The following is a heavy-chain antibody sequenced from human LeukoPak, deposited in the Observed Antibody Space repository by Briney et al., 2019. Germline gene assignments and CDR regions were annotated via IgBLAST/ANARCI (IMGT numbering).Heavy chain of an antibody. J-gene: IGHJ5*02. CDR3: ASRSINWYRGNNWFDP. CDR2: ITGSGGWA. CDR1: GLTFSSYA. Sequence: GGSLRLSCAASGLTFSSYAMMWLRQAPGQGLEWVSAITGSGGWALYADSVKGRFTISRDNSKNTLYLQMSSLRAEDTAVYYCASRSINWYRGNNWFDPWGQGTLVTVSS. D-gene: IGHD6-13*01. V-gene: IGHV3-23*01.